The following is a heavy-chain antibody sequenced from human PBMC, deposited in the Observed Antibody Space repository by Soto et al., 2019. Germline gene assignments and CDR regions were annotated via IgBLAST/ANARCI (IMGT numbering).Heavy chain of an antibody. Sequence: QVQLVQSGYEVKEPGASVTVSCKASGYTFNNYGITWVRQAPGQGLEWIGWISAYNGNANYAQKFQGRVTLTRDTSTSTAYLELRSLRSDDTAGYYCVRGTRRFGELFDAFDIWGQGTMVPVSS. V-gene: IGHV1-18*01. CDR3: VRGTRRFGELFDAFDI. CDR1: GYTFNNYG. D-gene: IGHD3-10*01. J-gene: IGHJ3*02. CDR2: ISAYNGNA.